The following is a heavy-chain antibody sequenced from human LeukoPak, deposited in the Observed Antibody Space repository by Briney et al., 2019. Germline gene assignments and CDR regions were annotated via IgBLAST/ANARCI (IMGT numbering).Heavy chain of an antibody. J-gene: IGHJ4*02. Sequence: SETLSLTCTVSGGSISSYYWSWSRQPPGKGLEWIGYIYYSGSTNYNPSLKSRVTISVDTSKNQFSLKLSSVTAADTAVYYCAATRITMVRGVTHFDYWGQGTLVTVSS. V-gene: IGHV4-59*01. CDR3: AATRITMVRGVTHFDY. D-gene: IGHD3-10*01. CDR1: GGSISSYY. CDR2: IYYSGST.